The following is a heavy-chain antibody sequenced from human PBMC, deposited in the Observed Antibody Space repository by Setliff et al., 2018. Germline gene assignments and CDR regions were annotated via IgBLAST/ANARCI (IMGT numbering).Heavy chain of an antibody. V-gene: IGHV1-18*01. CDR2: INNYSFKT. CDR1: GYTYTNYG. D-gene: IGHD2-2*01. Sequence: ASVKVSCKASGYTYTNYGITWVRQAPGQGLEWMGWINNYSFKTNYPQKFLGRVTMTTDTSTSTAYMDLRSLRSDDTAVYYCERLVRYCTTTSCQRTSGDDFWGQGTLVTVSS. J-gene: IGHJ4*02. CDR3: ERLVRYCTTTSCQRTSGDDF.